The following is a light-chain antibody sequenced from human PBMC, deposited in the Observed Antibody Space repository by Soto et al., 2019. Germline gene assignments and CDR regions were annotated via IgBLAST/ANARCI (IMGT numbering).Light chain of an antibody. J-gene: IGLJ1*01. V-gene: IGLV2-14*01. CDR2: DVS. CDR1: SSDVGGYNY. Sequence: QPVLTQPASVSGSPGQSITISCTGTSSDVGGYNYVSWYQQHPGKAPKVMIYDVSKRPSGVSNRFSGSKSGNTASLSNSGLQAEDEGDYYCNSYTSSSTLPYVFGTGTKLTVL. CDR3: NSYTSSSTLPYV.